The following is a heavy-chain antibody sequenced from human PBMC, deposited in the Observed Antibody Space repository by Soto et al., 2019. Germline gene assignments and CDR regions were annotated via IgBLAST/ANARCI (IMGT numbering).Heavy chain of an antibody. D-gene: IGHD1-7*01. J-gene: IGHJ4*02. V-gene: IGHV3-53*01. Sequence: GGSLRLSCAASGFTVSSNYMSWVRQAPGKGLEWVSVTYSGGSTDYADAVKGRFTISRDNSKNTLYLQMNSLRAEDTAVYYCARDGVGTGLDYWGQGTLVTVSS. CDR2: TYSGGST. CDR3: ARDGVGTGLDY. CDR1: GFTVSSNY.